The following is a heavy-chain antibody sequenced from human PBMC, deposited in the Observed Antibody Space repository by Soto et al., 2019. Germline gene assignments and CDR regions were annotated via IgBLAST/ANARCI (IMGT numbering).Heavy chain of an antibody. V-gene: IGHV4-59*01. Sequence: SETLSLTCTVSGGSMSGNYWSWIRQTPGKGLEWIGYIYYTGTTNYNASLKSRVTLSVDTSKNQFSLKLTSVTAADTAVYFCARGGWYVDFWGQGTLVTVSS. CDR2: IYYTGTT. CDR1: GGSMSGNY. D-gene: IGHD6-19*01. J-gene: IGHJ4*02. CDR3: ARGGWYVDF.